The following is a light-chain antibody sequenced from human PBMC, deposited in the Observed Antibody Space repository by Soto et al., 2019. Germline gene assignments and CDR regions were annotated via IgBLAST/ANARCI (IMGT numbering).Light chain of an antibody. Sequence: ETVMTQSPPTLPLSTGERAIVSCRASQSIGTYLAWYQQKRGQSPRLLIYDASTRATDVPARFSGSGSGTDFTLTISSLQPDDFATYYCQQLNSYVGTFGPGTKVDIK. CDR3: QQLNSYVGT. J-gene: IGKJ3*01. V-gene: IGKV3D-15*01. CDR1: QSIGTY. CDR2: DAS.